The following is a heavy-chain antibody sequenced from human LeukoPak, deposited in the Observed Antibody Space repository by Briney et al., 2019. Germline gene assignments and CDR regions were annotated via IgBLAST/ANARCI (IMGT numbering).Heavy chain of an antibody. CDR2: INHSGST. Sequence: PSETLSLTCAVYGGSFSGYYWSWIRQPPGKGLEWIGEINHSGSTNYNPSLKSRVTISVDTSKNQFSLKLSSVTAADTAVYYCARRSGYYFPFDYWGQGTLVTVSS. CDR3: ARRSGYYFPFDY. CDR1: GGSFSGYY. V-gene: IGHV4-34*01. J-gene: IGHJ4*02. D-gene: IGHD3-22*01.